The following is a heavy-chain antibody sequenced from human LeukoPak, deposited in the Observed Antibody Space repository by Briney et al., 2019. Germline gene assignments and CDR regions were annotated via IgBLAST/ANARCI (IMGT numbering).Heavy chain of an antibody. V-gene: IGHV4-34*01. J-gene: IGHJ4*02. D-gene: IGHD3-22*01. CDR2: INHSGST. CDR1: GFTFSSYS. Sequence: GSLRLSCAASGFTFSSYSMNWVRQAPGKGLEWIGEINHSGSTNYNPSLKSRVTISVDTSKNQFSLKLSSVTAADTAVYYCARGAYDSSGYYYYYFDYWGQGTLVTVSS. CDR3: ARGAYDSSGYYYYYFDY.